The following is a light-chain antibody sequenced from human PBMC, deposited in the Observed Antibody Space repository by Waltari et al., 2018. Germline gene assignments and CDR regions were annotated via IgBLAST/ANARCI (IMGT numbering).Light chain of an antibody. CDR3: QARGT. V-gene: IGKV3-15*01. J-gene: IGKJ1*01. CDR1: QSVSSI. Sequence: EIVMTQSPATLSVSPGERATLSCRASQSVSSILAWYQQRPGQAPRLLMYGASTRATGIPARFSGSGSGTEFTLTISSLQSEEFAVYYCQARGTFGQGTKVEIK. CDR2: GAS.